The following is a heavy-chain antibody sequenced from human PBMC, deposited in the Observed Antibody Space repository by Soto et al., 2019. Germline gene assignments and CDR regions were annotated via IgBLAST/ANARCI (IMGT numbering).Heavy chain of an antibody. V-gene: IGHV5-51*01. CDR2: IYPSDSDT. CDR3: ARGGVSTRTFDY. Sequence: LKISCKGSGYNFAGYWIAWVRQMPGKGLELMGIIYPSDSDTRYRPSFQGQVTISADKSISSAYLQWSSLRASDTAMYYCARGGVSTRTFDYWGQGTPVTVSS. D-gene: IGHD3-3*01. J-gene: IGHJ4*02. CDR1: GYNFAGYW.